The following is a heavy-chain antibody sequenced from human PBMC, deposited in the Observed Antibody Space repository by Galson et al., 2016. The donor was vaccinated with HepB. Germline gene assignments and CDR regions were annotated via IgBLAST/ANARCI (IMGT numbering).Heavy chain of an antibody. CDR1: GFTFSDYS. V-gene: IGHV3-23*01. J-gene: IGHJ6*02. CDR2: ISIRSDYI. CDR3: ARDSPLSDCSGGSCYSMYYYYGMDV. D-gene: IGHD2-15*01. Sequence: SLRLSCAASGFTFSDYSMTWVRQAPGKGLEWVSAISIRSDYIYYADSVKGRFTISRDNSKNTLYLQMNSLRAEDTAVFYCARDSPLSDCSGGSCYSMYYYYGMDVWGQGTTVTVSS.